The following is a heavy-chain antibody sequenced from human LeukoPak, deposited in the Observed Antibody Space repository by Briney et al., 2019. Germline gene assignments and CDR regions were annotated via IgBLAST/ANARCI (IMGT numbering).Heavy chain of an antibody. CDR1: GFTFSSYG. D-gene: IGHD6-19*01. CDR3: AKDFNGGIAVAGYDY. Sequence: GGSLRLSCAASGFTFSSYGMHWVRQAPGKGLEWVAFIRYDGSNKYYADSVKGRFTISRDNSKNTLYLQMNSLRAEDTALYYCAKDFNGGIAVAGYDYWGQGTLVTVSS. J-gene: IGHJ4*02. CDR2: IRYDGSNK. V-gene: IGHV3-30*02.